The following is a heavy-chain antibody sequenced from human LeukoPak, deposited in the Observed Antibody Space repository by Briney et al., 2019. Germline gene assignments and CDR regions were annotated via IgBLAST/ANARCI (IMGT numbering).Heavy chain of an antibody. CDR2: ISYDGSNK. J-gene: IGHJ4*02. Sequence: GGSLRLSCAASGFTFSSYAMHWVRQAPGKVLEWVAVISYDGSNKYYADSVKGRFTISRDNSKNTLYLQMNSLRAEDTAVYYCARGIGDYWGQGTLVTVSS. D-gene: IGHD1-26*01. CDR1: GFTFSSYA. CDR3: ARGIGDY. V-gene: IGHV3-30-3*01.